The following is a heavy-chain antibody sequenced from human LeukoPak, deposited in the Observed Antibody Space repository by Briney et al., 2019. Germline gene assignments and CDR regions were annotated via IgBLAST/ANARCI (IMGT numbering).Heavy chain of an antibody. CDR3: ARDRPGGSSLDY. J-gene: IGHJ4*02. CDR2: IHYSGST. Sequence: SETLSLICTVSGGSISGDYWSWIRQSPGKGLEWIAYIHYSGSTSYNPSLKSRVTISVDTSKNEFSLKLTSMNAADTAVYYCARDRPGGSSLDYWGQGTLVTVSS. CDR1: GGSISGDY. V-gene: IGHV4-59*01. D-gene: IGHD6-13*01.